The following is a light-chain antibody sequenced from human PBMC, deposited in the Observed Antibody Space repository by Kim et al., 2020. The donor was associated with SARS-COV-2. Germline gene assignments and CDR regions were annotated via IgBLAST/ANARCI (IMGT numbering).Light chain of an antibody. Sequence: ELTQPPSASGTPGQRVTISCSGSSSNIGTNYVYWYQQLPGTAPKPLIHSNNQRPSGVPNRFSASKSGTSASLAISGLRSEDEADYYCAGWDDSLSGWVFGGGTQLTVL. V-gene: IGLV1-47*02. CDR3: AGWDDSLSGWV. CDR2: SNN. CDR1: SSNIGTNY. J-gene: IGLJ3*02.